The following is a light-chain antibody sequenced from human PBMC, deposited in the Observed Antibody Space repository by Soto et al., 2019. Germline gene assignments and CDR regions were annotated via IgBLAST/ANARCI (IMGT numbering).Light chain of an antibody. CDR2: AAS. CDR1: QSITTY. Sequence: DIQMTQSPSTLSASEGGRVNITCRASQSITTYLNWYRQKPGKAPKLMIYAASSLQSGVPSRFSGSGSETELTISISSLKPEDFETDFCQQMYSAPLTFGGGTKVDIK. J-gene: IGKJ4*01. CDR3: QQMYSAPLT. V-gene: IGKV1-39*01.